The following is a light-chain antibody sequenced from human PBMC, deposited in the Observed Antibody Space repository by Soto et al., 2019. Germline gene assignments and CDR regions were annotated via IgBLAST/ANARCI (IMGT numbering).Light chain of an antibody. J-gene: IGKJ1*01. Sequence: DIQMTQSPSTLSASVGDRVTITCRASQNINEWLAWYQQKPGKAPKFLIYDASILESGVPSRFSGSGSGTEFTLTIISLQPDDFATYYCQRYNSYSRTFGQGTKVDIK. V-gene: IGKV1-5*01. CDR3: QRYNSYSRT. CDR1: QNINEW. CDR2: DAS.